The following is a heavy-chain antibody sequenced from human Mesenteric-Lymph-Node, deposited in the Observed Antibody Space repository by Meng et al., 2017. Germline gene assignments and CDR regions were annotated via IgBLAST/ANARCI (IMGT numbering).Heavy chain of an antibody. Sequence: ASVKVSCKASGYTFTSYGISWVRQAPGQGLEWMGWIGTYNGNTDYAQKFQGRVTITRNTSISTAYMELSSLRSEDTAVYYCARNGKWQWLVRWYYYYYGMDVWGQGTTVTVSS. CDR3: ARNGKWQWLVRWYYYYYGMDV. D-gene: IGHD6-19*01. CDR2: IGTYNGNT. J-gene: IGHJ6*02. CDR1: GYTFTSYG. V-gene: IGHV1-8*03.